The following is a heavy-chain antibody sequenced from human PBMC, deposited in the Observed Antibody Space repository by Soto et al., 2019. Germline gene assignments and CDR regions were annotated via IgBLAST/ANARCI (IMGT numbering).Heavy chain of an antibody. J-gene: IGHJ4*02. CDR2: IIVSHDRP. CDR3: AREPEDGVPGDY. CDR1: GYTFTAHS. Sequence: VQLVHSGTEVKEPGASVRVSCKASGYTFTAHSLHWARQAPGQGLEWMGWIIVSHDRPRYAPQFQGRLTFETDRIGTTAYMQLTRLTPEDTAVYFCAREPEDGVPGDYWGQGTPVVVSS. D-gene: IGHD2-8*01. V-gene: IGHV1-3*01.